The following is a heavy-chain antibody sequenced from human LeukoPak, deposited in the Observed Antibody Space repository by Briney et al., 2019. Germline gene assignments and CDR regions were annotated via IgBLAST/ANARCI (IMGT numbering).Heavy chain of an antibody. CDR3: AKVEEQLVLLRGYYFDY. CDR1: GFTFSSYA. J-gene: IGHJ4*02. Sequence: GGSLRLSCTASGFTFSSYAMSWVRQAPGKGLEWVSAISGSGGSTYYADSVKGRFTISRDNSKNTLYLQMNSLRAEDTAVYYCAKVEEQLVLLRGYYFDYWGQGTLVTVSS. V-gene: IGHV3-23*01. D-gene: IGHD6-13*01. CDR2: ISGSGGST.